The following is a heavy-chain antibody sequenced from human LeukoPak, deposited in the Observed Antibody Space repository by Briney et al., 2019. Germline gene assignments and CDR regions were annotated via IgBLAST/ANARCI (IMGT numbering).Heavy chain of an antibody. V-gene: IGHV4-4*07. Sequence: SETLSLTCTASGGSISSYYWSWIRQPAGKGLEWIGRIYTSGSTNYNPSLKSRVTMSVDTSKIQFSLKLSSVTAADTAVYYCARTGSSSLYYYGMDVWGQGTTVTVSS. CDR2: IYTSGST. CDR3: ARTGSSSLYYYGMDV. D-gene: IGHD6-6*01. J-gene: IGHJ6*02. CDR1: GGSISSYY.